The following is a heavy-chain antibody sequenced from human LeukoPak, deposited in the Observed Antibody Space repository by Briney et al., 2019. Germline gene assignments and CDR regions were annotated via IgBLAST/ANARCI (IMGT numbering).Heavy chain of an antibody. Sequence: GGSLRLSCAASGFSFSSYEMNWVRQAPGEGLEWVSHSNRRGSTTYYADSVRGRFTISRDNAKNSLYLQMNSLRAEDTAVYYCAREGHTTGWPPFDFWGQGTLVTVSS. CDR3: AREGHTTGWPPFDF. D-gene: IGHD2/OR15-2a*01. J-gene: IGHJ4*02. CDR1: GFSFSSYE. CDR2: SNRRGSTT. V-gene: IGHV3-48*03.